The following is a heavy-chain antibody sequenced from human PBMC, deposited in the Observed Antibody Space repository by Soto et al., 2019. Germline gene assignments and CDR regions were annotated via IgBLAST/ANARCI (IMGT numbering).Heavy chain of an antibody. CDR1: GFTFSSYA. V-gene: IGHV3-30-3*01. Sequence: GSLRLSCAASGFTFSSYAMHWVRQAPGKGLEWVAVISYDGSNKYYADSVKGRFTISRDNSKNTLYLQMNSLRAEDTAVYYCARGPLGGNWLGYDYWGQGTLVTVS. D-gene: IGHD2-15*01. CDR3: ARGPLGGNWLGYDY. CDR2: ISYDGSNK. J-gene: IGHJ4*02.